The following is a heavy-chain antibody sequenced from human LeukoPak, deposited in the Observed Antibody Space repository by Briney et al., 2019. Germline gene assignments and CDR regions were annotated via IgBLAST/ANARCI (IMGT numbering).Heavy chain of an antibody. CDR3: ARGHRDILVVSAIPEYFQH. V-gene: IGHV1-18*01. D-gene: IGHD2-21*01. Sequence: ASVKVSCKASGYTFTSYGISWVRQAPGQGLEWMGWISAYNGNTNYAQKLQGRVTMTTDTSTGTAYMELRSLRSDDTAVYYCARGHRDILVVSAIPEYFQHWGQGTLVTVSS. CDR1: GYTFTSYG. CDR2: ISAYNGNT. J-gene: IGHJ1*01.